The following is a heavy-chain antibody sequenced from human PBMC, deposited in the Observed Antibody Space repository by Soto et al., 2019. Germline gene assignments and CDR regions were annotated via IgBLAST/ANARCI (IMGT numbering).Heavy chain of an antibody. Sequence: EVQLLESGGGLVQPGGSLRLSCAASGFIFRSYAMNWVRQAPWKGLERVSGISGSGDSTYYADAVKGRFTISRDNSKNPLLLQTNNLRAEDTAVYYCARVEAPLIHSDHYYYGMEVWGQGTTVTV. V-gene: IGHV3-23*01. CDR2: ISGSGDST. J-gene: IGHJ6*02. CDR1: GFIFRSYA. D-gene: IGHD5-18*01. CDR3: ARVEAPLIHSDHYYYGMEV.